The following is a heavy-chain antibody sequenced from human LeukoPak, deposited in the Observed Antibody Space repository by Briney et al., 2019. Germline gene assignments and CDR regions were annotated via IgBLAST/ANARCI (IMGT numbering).Heavy chain of an antibody. CDR2: IYFSGST. CDR1: AGSISSSSYC. V-gene: IGHV4-39*01. Sequence: PSQSLSLTSTVAAGSISSSSYCWGWIRQPPWKGLEWTGRIYFSGSTYYNPALKSRVTISVDTSKNQFSLKLSSVTAADTAVYYCARTGSLLRRGRITIFGVDFDYWGQGTLVTVSS. CDR3: ARTGSLLRRGRITIFGVDFDY. D-gene: IGHD3-3*01. J-gene: IGHJ4*02.